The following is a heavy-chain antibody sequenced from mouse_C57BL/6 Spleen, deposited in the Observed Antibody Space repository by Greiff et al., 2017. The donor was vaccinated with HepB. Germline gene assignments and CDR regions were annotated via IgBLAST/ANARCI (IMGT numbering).Heavy chain of an antibody. CDR3: ALTSYYDYDGYAMDY. CDR1: GYTFTSYW. Sequence: VKLQQPGAELVKPGASVKLSCKASGYTFTSYWMHWVKQRPGQGLEWIGMIHPNSGSTNYTETFKSKATLTVDKSSSTAYMQLSSLTSEDSAVYYCALTSYYDYDGYAMDYWGQGTSVTVSS. D-gene: IGHD2-4*01. CDR2: IHPNSGST. V-gene: IGHV1-64*01. J-gene: IGHJ4*01.